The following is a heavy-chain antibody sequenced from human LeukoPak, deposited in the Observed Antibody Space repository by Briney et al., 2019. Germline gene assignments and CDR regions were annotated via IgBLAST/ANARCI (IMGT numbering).Heavy chain of an antibody. J-gene: IGHJ6*03. CDR1: GFTLSSYG. CDR2: IRYDGSNK. CDR3: AKEGSDPYYYYYYMDV. D-gene: IGHD3-10*01. Sequence: GGSLRLSCAASGFTLSSYGMHWVRQAPGKGLEWVAFIRYDGSNKYYADSVKGRFTISRDNSKNTLYLQMNSLRAEDTAVYYCAKEGSDPYYYYYYMDVWGKGTTVTVSS. V-gene: IGHV3-30*02.